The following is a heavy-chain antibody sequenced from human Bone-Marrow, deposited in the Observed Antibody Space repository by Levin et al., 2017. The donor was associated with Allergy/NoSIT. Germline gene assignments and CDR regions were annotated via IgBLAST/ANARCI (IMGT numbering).Heavy chain of an antibody. D-gene: IGHD2-21*02. J-gene: IGHJ3*01. CDR2: IISTLGAT. CDR1: GDTVGTYS. Sequence: SVKVSCKTSGDTVGTYSINWVRQAPGQGLEWVGRIISTLGATNSAQKFKGRVTITADKPTSTAYMELSGLTSADTAVYFCTRAPWGGDFDAFDLWGQGTLVTVSS. CDR3: TRAPWGGDFDAFDL. V-gene: IGHV1-69*08.